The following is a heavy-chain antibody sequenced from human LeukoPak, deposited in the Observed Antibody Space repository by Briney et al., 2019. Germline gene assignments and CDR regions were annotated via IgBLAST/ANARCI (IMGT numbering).Heavy chain of an antibody. CDR2: ISSSSSYI. Sequence: AGGSLRLSCAASGFTFSSYSMNWVRQPPGEGLGWVSSISSSSSYIYYADSVKGRFTTSRDNAKNSLYLQMNSLRAEDTAVYYCARVNYDSSGYVFDYWGQGTLVTVSS. D-gene: IGHD3-22*01. CDR1: GFTFSSYS. J-gene: IGHJ4*02. V-gene: IGHV3-21*01. CDR3: ARVNYDSSGYVFDY.